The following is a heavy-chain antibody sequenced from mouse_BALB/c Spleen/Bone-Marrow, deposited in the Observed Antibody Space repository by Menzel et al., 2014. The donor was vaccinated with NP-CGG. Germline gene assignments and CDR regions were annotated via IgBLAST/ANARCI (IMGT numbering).Heavy chain of an antibody. J-gene: IGHJ4*01. CDR1: GYSFTGYT. CDR2: INPYNGGT. D-gene: IGHD2-10*01. CDR3: ARPGTYSGTYYYAMDY. Sequence: EVKLMESGPELVKPGASMKISCKASGYSFTGYTMNWVKRSHGKNLEWIGLINPYNGGTRYNQKFKGKATLTVDKSSSTAYMELLSLTSEDSAVYYCARPGTYSGTYYYAMDYWGQGTSVTVSS. V-gene: IGHV1-18*01.